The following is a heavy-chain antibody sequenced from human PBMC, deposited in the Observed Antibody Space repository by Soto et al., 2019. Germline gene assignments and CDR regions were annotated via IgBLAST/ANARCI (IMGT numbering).Heavy chain of an antibody. CDR3: ARGRLYRSGGSCYILDWFDP. Sequence: SVKVSCKASGGTFSSYAISWVRQAPGQGLEWMGGIIPIFGTANYAQKFQGRVTITADESTSTAYMELSSLRSEDTAVYYCARGRLYRSGGSCYILDWFDPWGQGTLVTVSS. CDR1: GGTFSSYA. V-gene: IGHV1-69*13. J-gene: IGHJ5*02. D-gene: IGHD2-15*01. CDR2: IIPIFGTA.